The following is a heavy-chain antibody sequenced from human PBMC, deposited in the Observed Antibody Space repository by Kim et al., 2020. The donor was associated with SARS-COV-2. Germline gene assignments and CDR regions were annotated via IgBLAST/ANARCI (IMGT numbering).Heavy chain of an antibody. CDR3: ARGRLYGMDV. CDR2: INHSGST. D-gene: IGHD5-12*01. CDR1: GGSFSGYY. V-gene: IGHV4-34*01. J-gene: IGHJ6*02. Sequence: SETLSLTCAVYGGSFSGYYWSWIRQPPGKGLEWIGEINHSGSTNYNPSLKSRVTISVDTSKNQFSLKLSSVTAADTAVYYCARGRLYGMDVWGQGTTVTV.